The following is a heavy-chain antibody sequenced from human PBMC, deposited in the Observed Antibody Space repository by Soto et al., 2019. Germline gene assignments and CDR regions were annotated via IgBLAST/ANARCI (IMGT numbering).Heavy chain of an antibody. CDR1: GYSISSSTW. D-gene: IGHD3-22*01. J-gene: IGHJ4*02. CDR2: IYYSGST. CDR3: ARNDYESTGFDY. Sequence: SETLSLTCAVSGYSISSSTWWGWIRQTPGKGLEWIGYIYYSGSTHYNPSLKSRVTMSVDASKNQFSLKLSSVTDVDTAVYHCARNDYESTGFDYWGQGTRVTVSS. V-gene: IGHV4-28*01.